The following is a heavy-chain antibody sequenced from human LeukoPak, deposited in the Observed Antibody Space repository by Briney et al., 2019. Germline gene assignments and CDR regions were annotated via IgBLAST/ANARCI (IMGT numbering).Heavy chain of an antibody. D-gene: IGHD6-13*01. Sequence: SETLSLTCTVSGGSISSYYWSWIRQPPGKGLEWIGYIYYSGSTNYNPSLKSRVTISVDTSKNQFSLKLSSVTAADTAVYYCGAAAGPVDYWGQGTLVTVS. V-gene: IGHV4-59*01. CDR3: GAAAGPVDY. CDR1: GGSISSYY. CDR2: IYYSGST. J-gene: IGHJ4*02.